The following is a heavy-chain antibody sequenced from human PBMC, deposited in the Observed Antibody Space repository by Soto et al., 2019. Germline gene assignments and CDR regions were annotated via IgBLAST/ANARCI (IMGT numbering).Heavy chain of an antibody. D-gene: IGHD7-27*01. Sequence: GGSLRLSCVASGFSFSTCGMSWVRHTPGKGLECVSTIRDHGTSYTDSVRGRFTISRDNSKNTLYLQMNNLRAEDTAVYYCAKLSGVINRDFDYWGQGTLVTVSS. CDR3: AKLSGVINRDFDY. J-gene: IGHJ4*02. CDR2: IRDHGT. CDR1: GFSFSTCG. V-gene: IGHV3-23*01.